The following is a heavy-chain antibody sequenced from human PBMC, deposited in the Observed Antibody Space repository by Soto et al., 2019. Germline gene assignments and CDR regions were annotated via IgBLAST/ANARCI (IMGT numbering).Heavy chain of an antibody. CDR1: GYTFTSYD. J-gene: IGHJ4*02. D-gene: IGHD2-2*01. CDR2: MNPNSGNT. Sequence: ASVKVSCKASGYTFTSYDINWVQQATGQGLEWMGWMNPNSGNTGYAQKFQGRVTMTRNTSISTAYMELSSLRSEDTAVYYCARQYCSSTSCPSHPVDYWGQGTLVTVSS. CDR3: ARQYCSSTSCPSHPVDY. V-gene: IGHV1-8*01.